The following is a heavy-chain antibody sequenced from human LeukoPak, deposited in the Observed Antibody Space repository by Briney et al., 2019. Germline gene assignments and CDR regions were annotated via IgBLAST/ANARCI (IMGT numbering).Heavy chain of an antibody. CDR1: GFTFSSYS. J-gene: IGHJ3*02. V-gene: IGHV3-21*01. D-gene: IGHD3-22*01. Sequence: GGSLRLSCAASGFTFSSYSMNWVRQAPGKGLEWVSSISSSSSYIYYADSVKGRFTISRDNAKNSLYLQMNSLRAEDTAVYYCARDAGIVYYDSSGDDAFGIWGQGTMVTVSS. CDR2: ISSSSSYI. CDR3: ARDAGIVYYDSSGDDAFGI.